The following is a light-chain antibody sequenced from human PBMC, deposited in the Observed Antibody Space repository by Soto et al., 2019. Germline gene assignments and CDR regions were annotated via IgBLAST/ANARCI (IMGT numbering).Light chain of an antibody. Sequence: QSALTLPASVSGSPGQAITISCTGTSSDVGGYKYVSWFQQHPGKAPKLMLYDVGNRPSGVSNRLSGSKPGNTASLTISGLWAEDEAAYYCSSYTGSSNLCVFGTGTQLTVL. CDR1: SSDVGGYKY. V-gene: IGLV2-14*01. CDR3: SSYTGSSNLCV. J-gene: IGLJ1*01. CDR2: DVG.